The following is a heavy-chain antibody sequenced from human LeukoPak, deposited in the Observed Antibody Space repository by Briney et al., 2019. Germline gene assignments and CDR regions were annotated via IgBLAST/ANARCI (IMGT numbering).Heavy chain of an antibody. CDR1: GYTFTSYG. J-gene: IGHJ6*02. D-gene: IGHD2-2*03. V-gene: IGHV1-18*01. Sequence: ASVKVSCKASGYTFTSYGISWVRQAPGQGLEWMGWISAYNGNTNYAQKLQGRVTMTTDTSTSTAYMELRSLRSDDTAVYYCARVDIVVVPAASEGMDVWGQGTTVTVSS. CDR2: ISAYNGNT. CDR3: ARVDIVVVPAASEGMDV.